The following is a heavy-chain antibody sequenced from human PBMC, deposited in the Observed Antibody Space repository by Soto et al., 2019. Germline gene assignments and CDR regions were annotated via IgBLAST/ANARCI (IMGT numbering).Heavy chain of an antibody. V-gene: IGHV4-30-2*01. CDR2: IYDSGST. J-gene: IGHJ4*02. CDR3: ARGYSGSYIFDY. Sequence: QLQLQESGSGLVKPSQTLSLTCAVSGGSISSAGYSWSWIRQPPGKGLEWIGYIYDSGSTYYTPSRKSRVTISVDRSKNQFYLQLSSVTAADTAVYYCARGYSGSYIFDYWGQGTLVTVSS. CDR1: GGSISSAGYS. D-gene: IGHD1-26*01.